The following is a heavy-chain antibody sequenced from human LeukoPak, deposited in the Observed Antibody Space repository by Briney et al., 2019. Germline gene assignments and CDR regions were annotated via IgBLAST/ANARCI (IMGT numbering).Heavy chain of an antibody. CDR1: GGTFSSYA. V-gene: IGHV1-69*04. CDR2: IIPIFGIA. D-gene: IGHD6-13*01. Sequence: GASVKVSCKASGGTFSSYAISWVRQAPGQGLEWMGRIIPIFGIAYYAQKFQGRVTITADKSTSTAYMELSSLRSEDTAVYYCARDAPIAAAATSQHYNWFDPWGQGTLVTVSS. J-gene: IGHJ5*02. CDR3: ARDAPIAAAATSQHYNWFDP.